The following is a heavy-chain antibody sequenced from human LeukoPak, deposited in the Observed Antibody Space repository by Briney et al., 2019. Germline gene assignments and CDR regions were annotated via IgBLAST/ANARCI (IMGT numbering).Heavy chain of an antibody. CDR3: ARDMITFGGVIVPLGY. D-gene: IGHD3-16*02. J-gene: IGHJ4*02. CDR1: GDSISSSNW. Sequence: PSGTLSLTCAVSGDSISSSNWWSWVRQPPGEGLGWIGESYHSGSTNYNPSLKSRVTISVDKSKNQFSLRLSSVTAADTAVYYCARDMITFGGVIVPLGYWGQGTLVTVSS. V-gene: IGHV4-4*02. CDR2: SYHSGST.